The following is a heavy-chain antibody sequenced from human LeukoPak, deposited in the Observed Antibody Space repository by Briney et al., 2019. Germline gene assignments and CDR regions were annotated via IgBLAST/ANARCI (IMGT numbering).Heavy chain of an antibody. CDR2: IYPGDSDT. CDR3: ARLAGYDSSGYYYRNAFDI. D-gene: IGHD3-22*01. V-gene: IGHV5-51*01. Sequence: GESLKISCKGSGYSFTSYWIGWVRQMPGKGLEWMGIIYPGDSDTRYSPSFQGQVTISADRSISTAYLQWSSLKASDTAMYYCARLAGYDSSGYYYRNAFDIWGQGTMVTVSS. CDR1: GYSFTSYW. J-gene: IGHJ3*02.